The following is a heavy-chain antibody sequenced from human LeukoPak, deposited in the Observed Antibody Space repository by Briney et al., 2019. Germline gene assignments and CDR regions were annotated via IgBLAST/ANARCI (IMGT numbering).Heavy chain of an antibody. CDR2: INAGNGNT. V-gene: IGHV1-3*01. D-gene: IGHD6-13*01. Sequence: SVTVSCKASGFTLTSSAVQWVRQARGQRLEWMGWINAGNGNTKYSQKFQGRVTITRDTSASTAYMELSSLRSEDTAVYYCARGYSSSSWLLGFDYWGQGTLVTVSS. CDR3: ARGYSSSSWLLGFDY. J-gene: IGHJ4*02. CDR1: GFTLTSSA.